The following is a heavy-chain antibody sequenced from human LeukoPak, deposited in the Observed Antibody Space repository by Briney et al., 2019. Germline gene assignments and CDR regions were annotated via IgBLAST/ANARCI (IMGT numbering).Heavy chain of an antibody. V-gene: IGHV1-46*01. D-gene: IGHD3-3*01. Sequence: ASVKVSCKASGYTFTSYYMHWVRQAPGQGLEWMGIINPSGGSTSYAQKFQGRVTMTRDTSTSTVYMELSSLRSEDTAVYYCARSQSRLTIFGVGPSYGMDVWGQGTTVTVSS. CDR3: ARSQSRLTIFGVGPSYGMDV. CDR2: INPSGGST. CDR1: GYTFTSYY. J-gene: IGHJ6*02.